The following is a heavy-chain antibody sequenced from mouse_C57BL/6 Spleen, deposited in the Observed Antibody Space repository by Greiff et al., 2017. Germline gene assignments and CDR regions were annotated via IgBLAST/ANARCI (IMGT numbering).Heavy chain of an antibody. CDR2: IDPNSGGT. CDR1: GYTFTSYW. D-gene: IGHD2-10*01. Sequence: VQLQQPGAELVKPGASVKLSCKASGYTFTSYWLHWVKQRPGRGLEWIGRIDPNSGGTKYNEKFKSKATLTVDKPSSTAYMQLSSLTSEDSAVYYCARGSYYGKSYAMDYWGQGTAVTVAS. CDR3: ARGSYYGKSYAMDY. V-gene: IGHV1-72*01. J-gene: IGHJ4*01.